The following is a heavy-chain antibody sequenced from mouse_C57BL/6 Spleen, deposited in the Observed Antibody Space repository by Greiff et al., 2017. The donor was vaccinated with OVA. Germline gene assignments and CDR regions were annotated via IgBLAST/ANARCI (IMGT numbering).Heavy chain of an antibody. J-gene: IGHJ4*01. D-gene: IGHD2-12*01. CDR1: GYTFTSYW. CDR3: VCGSGSSLRRDYAMDY. V-gene: IGHV1-64*01. Sequence: QVQLQQPGAELVKPGASVKLSCKASGYTFTSYWMHWVKQRPGQGLEWIGMIHPNSGSTNYNEKFKSKATLTVDKSSSTAYMQLSSLTSEDSAVYYWVCGSGSSLRRDYAMDYWGQGTSVTVSS. CDR2: IHPNSGST.